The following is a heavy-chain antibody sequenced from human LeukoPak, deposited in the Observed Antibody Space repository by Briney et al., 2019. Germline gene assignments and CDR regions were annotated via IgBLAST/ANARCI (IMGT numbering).Heavy chain of an antibody. V-gene: IGHV3-48*01. Sequence: GGSLRLSCAASGFPFSSYSMNWVRQAPGRGLEWVSYISISSSTIYYADSVKGRFTISRDNAKNSLYLQMNSLRAEDMAVYYCARDLDSSTYYQGFDYWGQGTLVTVSS. J-gene: IGHJ4*02. CDR3: ARDLDSSTYYQGFDY. CDR1: GFPFSSYS. D-gene: IGHD3-22*01. CDR2: ISISSSTI.